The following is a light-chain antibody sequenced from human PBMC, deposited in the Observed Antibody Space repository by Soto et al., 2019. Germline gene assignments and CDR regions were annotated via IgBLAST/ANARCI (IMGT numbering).Light chain of an antibody. V-gene: IGLV1-44*01. CDR1: TSNIGSNA. CDR3: ATWDDSLKGWV. Sequence: QSVLTQPPSASGTPGQRVTIYCSGSTSNIGSNAVDWYQQHPGTAPKVLIYSNNQRPSGVPDRIFGSRSGTSASLAITGLQSEDEADYYCATWDDSLKGWVFGGGTKLTVL. CDR2: SNN. J-gene: IGLJ3*02.